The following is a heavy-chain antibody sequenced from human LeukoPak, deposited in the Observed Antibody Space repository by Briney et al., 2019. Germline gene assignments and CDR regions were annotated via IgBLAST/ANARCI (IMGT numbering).Heavy chain of an antibody. J-gene: IGHJ3*02. CDR3: AGTYYYDKGAFDI. CDR2: IKQDGSEK. CDR1: GFTFSSYW. Sequence: GGSLRLSCAASGFTFSSYWMSWVRQAPGKGLEWVANIKQDGSEKYYVDSVKGRFTISRDNAKNSLYLQMNSLRAEDTAVYYCAGTYYYDKGAFDIWGQGTMVTVSS. D-gene: IGHD3-22*01. V-gene: IGHV3-7*03.